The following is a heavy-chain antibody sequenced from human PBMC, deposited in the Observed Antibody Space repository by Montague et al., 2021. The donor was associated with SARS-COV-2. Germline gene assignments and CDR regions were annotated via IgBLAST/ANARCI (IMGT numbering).Heavy chain of an antibody. J-gene: IGHJ2*01. Sequence: SETLSLTCTVSGGSISSYYWNWIRQSPGKGLERIGFTYYSGSTNYNPSLKSRVTISVDTSKTQMSLRLNSVTAADTAVYYCAGDRGRFWHFDLWGRGTLVTVSS. D-gene: IGHD5-12*01. CDR1: GGSISSYY. V-gene: IGHV4-59*01. CDR2: TYYSGST. CDR3: AGDRGRFWHFDL.